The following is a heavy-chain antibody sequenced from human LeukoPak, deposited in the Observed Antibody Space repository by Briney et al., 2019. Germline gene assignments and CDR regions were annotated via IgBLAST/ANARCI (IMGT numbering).Heavy chain of an antibody. Sequence: PSETLSLTCTVSGGSISSYYWSWIRQPPGKGLEWIGYIYYSGSTNYIPSLKSRVTISVDTSKNQFSLKLSSVTAADTAVYYCARRSGYDSLDYWGQGTLVTVSS. CDR3: ARRSGYDSLDY. V-gene: IGHV4-59*01. CDR1: GGSISSYY. CDR2: IYYSGST. D-gene: IGHD5-12*01. J-gene: IGHJ4*02.